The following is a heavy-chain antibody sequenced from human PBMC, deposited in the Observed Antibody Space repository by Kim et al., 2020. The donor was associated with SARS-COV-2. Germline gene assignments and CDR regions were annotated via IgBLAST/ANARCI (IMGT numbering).Heavy chain of an antibody. J-gene: IGHJ4*02. CDR3: AKDGGPGVGAIDY. Sequence: YADFVKRRFTISRDNAKNALYLQRNRLRPEDTALYYCAKDGGPGVGAIDYWGQGNLVTVSS. D-gene: IGHD1-26*01. V-gene: IGHV3-9*01.